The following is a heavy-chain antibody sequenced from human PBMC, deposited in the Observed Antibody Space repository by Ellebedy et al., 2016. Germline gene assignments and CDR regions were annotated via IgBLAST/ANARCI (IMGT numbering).Heavy chain of an antibody. V-gene: IGHV3-48*04. J-gene: IGHJ4*02. CDR1: GFAFSEYS. D-gene: IGHD4-23*01. CDR3: QTVAF. CDR2: ISATSRTI. Sequence: GESLKISXTASGFAFSEYSMHWLRQTPGKGPEWLAYISATSRTIYHADALQGRFTISRDNDKNSLFLQMNNVRVEDTAVYYCQTVAFWGQGTLVTVSS.